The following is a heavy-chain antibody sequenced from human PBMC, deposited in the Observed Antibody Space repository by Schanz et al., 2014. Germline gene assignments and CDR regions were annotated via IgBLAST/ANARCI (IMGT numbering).Heavy chain of an antibody. V-gene: IGHV3-21*02. CDR3: AKVGEGSWFSAYFDY. CDR2: ISSSGGHI. J-gene: IGHJ4*02. Sequence: EVQVVESGGGLVRPGGSLRLSCSGFTVSAYSANWVRQAPGKGLEWVSSISSSGGHIYYADSVKGRFTITRDIAKNSLSLQMNSLRAEDTAVYYCAKVGEGSWFSAYFDYWGQGTLVTVSS. D-gene: IGHD6-13*01. CDR1: GFTVSAYS.